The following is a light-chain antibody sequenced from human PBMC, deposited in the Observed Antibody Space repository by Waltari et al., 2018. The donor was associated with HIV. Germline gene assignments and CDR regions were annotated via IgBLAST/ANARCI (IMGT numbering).Light chain of an antibody. CDR2: WAS. CDR1: QSLLYKSDNKNY. V-gene: IGKV4-1*01. J-gene: IGKJ1*01. CDR3: QQSYKSPWT. Sequence: EIVMTQSPDSLPVSLGERPTIDCWSSQSLLYKSDNKNYLSWFQQKPGQPPKLLIYWASTRGSGVPARFSASGSGTNFTLTISSLQAEDVATYYCQQSYKSPWTFGQGTKVEV.